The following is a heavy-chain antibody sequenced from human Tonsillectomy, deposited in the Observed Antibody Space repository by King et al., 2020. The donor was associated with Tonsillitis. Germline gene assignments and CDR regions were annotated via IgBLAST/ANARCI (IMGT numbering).Heavy chain of an antibody. D-gene: IGHD3-3*01. V-gene: IGHV3-30-3*01. CDR1: GFTFSSYA. CDR2: ISYDGSNK. Sequence: VQLVESGGGVVQPGRSLRLSCAASGFTFSSYAMHWVRQAPGKGLEWVAVISYDGSNKYYADSVKGRFTISRDNSKNTLYLQMNSLRAEDTAVYYCAREGREVEYYDFWSGLPAPFDYWGQGTLVTVSS. J-gene: IGHJ4*02. CDR3: AREGREVEYYDFWSGLPAPFDY.